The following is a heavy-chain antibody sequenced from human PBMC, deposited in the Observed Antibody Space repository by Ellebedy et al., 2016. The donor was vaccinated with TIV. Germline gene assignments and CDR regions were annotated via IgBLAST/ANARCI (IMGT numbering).Heavy chain of an antibody. CDR1: GFTFSNFA. Sequence: GGSLRLXXAASGFTFSNFAMNWVRQAPGKGLEWVSGISGSGGSPYYADSVKGRFIISRGNSDNILYLQMNSLRADDTAVYYCAKVIEAGGRYYYYYGMDVWGQGTTVNVSS. J-gene: IGHJ6*02. D-gene: IGHD6-13*01. V-gene: IGHV3-23*01. CDR2: ISGSGGSP. CDR3: AKVIEAGGRYYYYYGMDV.